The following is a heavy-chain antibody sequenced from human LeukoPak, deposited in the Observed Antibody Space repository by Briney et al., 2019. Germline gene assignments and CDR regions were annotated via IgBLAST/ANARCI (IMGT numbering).Heavy chain of an antibody. V-gene: IGHV4-59*12. CDR1: GGSISSDY. Sequence: SETLSLTCTVSGGSISSDYWSWMRQPPGKGLEWIGFIYYRGSTEYNPSLKSRVTISIDTSKNQFSLNLTSVTAADTAIYYCARGQELQFYSPFDYWGQGTLVTVSS. CDR3: ARGQELQFYSPFDY. CDR2: IYYRGST. D-gene: IGHD4-11*01. J-gene: IGHJ4*02.